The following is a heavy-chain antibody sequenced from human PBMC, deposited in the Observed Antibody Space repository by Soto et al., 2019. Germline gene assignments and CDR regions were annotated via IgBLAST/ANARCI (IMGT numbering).Heavy chain of an antibody. D-gene: IGHD6-19*01. CDR2: ISSSGSTI. Sequence: GGSLRLSCAASGFTFSDYYMSWIRQAPGKGLEWVSYISSSGSTIYYADSVKGRFTISRDNAKNSLYLQMNSLRAEDTAVYYCARSSSGWYFRAFDIWGQGTMVTVSS. V-gene: IGHV3-11*01. CDR1: GFTFSDYY. CDR3: ARSSSGWYFRAFDI. J-gene: IGHJ3*02.